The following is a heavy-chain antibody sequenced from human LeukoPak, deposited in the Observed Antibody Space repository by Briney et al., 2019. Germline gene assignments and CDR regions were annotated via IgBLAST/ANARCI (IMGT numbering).Heavy chain of an antibody. CDR1: GYTFTGYY. D-gene: IGHD2-2*02. CDR2: INPNSGGT. V-gene: IGHV1-2*02. Sequence: ASVKVSCKASGYTFTGYYMHWVRQAPGQGLEWMGWINPNSGGTNYAQKFQGRVTMTRDTSNSTAYMELSRLRSDDTAVYYCAREDPTCSSTSCYTRWFDPWGQGTLVTVSS. CDR3: AREDPTCSSTSCYTRWFDP. J-gene: IGHJ5*02.